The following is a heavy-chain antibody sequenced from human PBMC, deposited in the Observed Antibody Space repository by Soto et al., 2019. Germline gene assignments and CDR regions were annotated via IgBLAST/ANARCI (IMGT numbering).Heavy chain of an antibody. CDR3: AKDISRGPTKNYDFWSGPDY. D-gene: IGHD3-3*01. Sequence: EVQLVESGGVVVQPGGSLRLSCAASGFTFDEYAMHWVRQPPGKGLEWVSLISWDGSNRYYADSVQGRFTISRENSKYSLYLEMNSLRPEDTALYYCAKDISRGPTKNYDFWSGPDYWGQGTLVTVSS. J-gene: IGHJ4*02. CDR1: GFTFDEYA. V-gene: IGHV3-43D*04. CDR2: ISWDGSNR.